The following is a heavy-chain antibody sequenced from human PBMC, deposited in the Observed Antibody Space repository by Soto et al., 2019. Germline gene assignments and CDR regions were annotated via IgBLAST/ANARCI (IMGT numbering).Heavy chain of an antibody. D-gene: IGHD6-6*01. Sequence: GGSRRFSCAASGFTSISYAISWVRLAPGKGLEWVATITGSGSGYNTFYTDSVKGRFSISRDKSENTVYLQMNSLRAEDTAMYVCEKAEYSSHHYYGMDVWGHGTAVTVSS. J-gene: IGHJ6*02. CDR3: EKAEYSSHHYYGMDV. CDR2: ITGSGSGYNT. V-gene: IGHV3-23*01. CDR1: GFTSISYA.